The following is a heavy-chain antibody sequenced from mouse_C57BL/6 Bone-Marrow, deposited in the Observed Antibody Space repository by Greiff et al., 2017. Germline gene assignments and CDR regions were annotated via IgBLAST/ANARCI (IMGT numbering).Heavy chain of an antibody. D-gene: IGHD2-4*01. CDR1: GYTFTSYW. CDR3: AREGLRRDWYFDV. J-gene: IGHJ1*03. V-gene: IGHV1-69*01. Sequence: VQLQQSGAELVMPGASVKLSCKASGYTFTSYWMHWVKQRPGQGLEWIGEIDPSDSYTNYNQKFKGKSTLTVDKSSSTAYMQLSSLTSEDSAVXYCAREGLRRDWYFDVWGTGTTVTVSS. CDR2: IDPSDSYT.